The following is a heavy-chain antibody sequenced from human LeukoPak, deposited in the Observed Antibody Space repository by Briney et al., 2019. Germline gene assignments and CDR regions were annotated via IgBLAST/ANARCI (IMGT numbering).Heavy chain of an antibody. J-gene: IGHJ4*02. V-gene: IGHV3-48*03. CDR3: ARIGSGDF. CDR1: GFTFSNYE. Sequence: GGFLRLSCAASGFTFSNYEMNWVRQAPGKGLEWVSYISSGGSSIYYADSVKGRFTISRDNAKNSLYLQMNSLRAEDTAVYYCARIGSGDFWGQGTLVTVTS. CDR2: ISSGGSSI. D-gene: IGHD6-19*01.